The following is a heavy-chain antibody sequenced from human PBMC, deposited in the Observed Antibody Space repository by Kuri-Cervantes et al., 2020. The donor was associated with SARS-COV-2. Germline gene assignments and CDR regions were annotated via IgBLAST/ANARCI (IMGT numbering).Heavy chain of an antibody. CDR1: GYTFTNYY. CDR3: ARASRLAAPYNYFYYYLDG. Sequence: ASVKVSCKASGYTFTNYYIHWVRQAPGHGLEWMGVINPSGGSTSYAQKFQGRVTMTRDTSTTTVYMELRSLRSDDTAVYYCARASRLAAPYNYFYYYLDGWGKGTTVTVSS. V-gene: IGHV1-46*01. CDR2: INPSGGST. J-gene: IGHJ6*03. D-gene: IGHD6-13*01.